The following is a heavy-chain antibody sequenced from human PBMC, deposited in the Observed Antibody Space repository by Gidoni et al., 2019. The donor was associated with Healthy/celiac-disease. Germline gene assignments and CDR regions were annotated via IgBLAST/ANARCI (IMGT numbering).Heavy chain of an antibody. J-gene: IGHJ6*03. D-gene: IGHD1-26*01. V-gene: IGHV1-69*06. CDR1: GGTFSSYA. CDR2: IIPIFGTA. CDR3: ASAARDGSLNYYYYYYMDV. Sequence: QVQLVQSGAEVKKPGSSVKVSCKASGGTFSSYAISWVRQAPGQGLEWMGGIIPIFGTAHYAQKFQGRVTITADKSTSTAYMELSSLRSEDTAVYYCASAARDGSLNYYYYYYMDVWGKGTTVTVSS.